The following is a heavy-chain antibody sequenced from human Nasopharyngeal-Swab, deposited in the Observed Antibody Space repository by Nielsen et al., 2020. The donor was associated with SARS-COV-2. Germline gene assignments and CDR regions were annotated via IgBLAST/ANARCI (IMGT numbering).Heavy chain of an antibody. CDR1: GYTFSSYW. CDR3: TRDIGGKYGY. V-gene: IGHV3-74*01. J-gene: IGHJ4*02. Sequence: GGSLRLSCTASGYTFSSYWMHWVRQVPGKGLVWVSRINIDGSVGDYADSVKGRFTISRDNARNTLYLQMNSLRGDDTAVYYCTRDIGGKYGYWGQGNLVTVSS. CDR2: INIDGSVG. D-gene: IGHD4-23*01.